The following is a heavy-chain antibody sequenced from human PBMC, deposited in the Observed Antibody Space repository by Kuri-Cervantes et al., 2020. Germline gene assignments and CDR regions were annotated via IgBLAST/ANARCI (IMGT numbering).Heavy chain of an antibody. CDR1: GFTFSSYA. CDR3: AKGPGYGDYGEYYFDY. J-gene: IGHJ4*02. V-gene: IGHV3-23*01. CDR2: ISGSGGST. Sequence: GESLKISCAASGFTFSSYAMSWVRRAPGKGLEWVSAISGSGGSTYYADSVKGRFTISRDNSKNTLYLQMNSLRAEDTAVYYCAKGPGYGDYGEYYFDYWDQGTLVTVSS. D-gene: IGHD4-17*01.